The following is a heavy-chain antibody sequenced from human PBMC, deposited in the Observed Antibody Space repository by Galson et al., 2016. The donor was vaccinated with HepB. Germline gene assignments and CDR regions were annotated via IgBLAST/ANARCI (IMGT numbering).Heavy chain of an antibody. Sequence: SLRLSCAASGFTFGNYDMHWVRQIPRKGLEWLSTIISGGYTYYSDSVQGRFIISRENDKNSLYLQMNVLRAGDSALYYCTRSIGGSGRLRGAFDIWGQGTVVTVSS. CDR2: IISGGYT. CDR1: GFTFGNYD. D-gene: IGHD2-15*01. J-gene: IGHJ3*02. V-gene: IGHV3-13*01. CDR3: TRSIGGSGRLRGAFDI.